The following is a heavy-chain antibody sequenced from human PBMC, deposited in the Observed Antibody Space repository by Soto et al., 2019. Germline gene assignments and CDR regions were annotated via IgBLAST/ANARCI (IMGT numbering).Heavy chain of an antibody. CDR1: GFTFSNAW. D-gene: IGHD6-13*01. Sequence: GGSLRLSCAASGFTFSNAWMNWVRQAPGKGLEWVGRIKSKTDGGTTDYAAPVKGRFTISRDDSKNTLYLQMNSLKTEDTAVYYCTTDEYARGYSSSWSEKTIDYWGQGTLVTVSS. CDR3: TTDEYARGYSSSWSEKTIDY. CDR2: IKSKTDGGTT. V-gene: IGHV3-15*07. J-gene: IGHJ4*02.